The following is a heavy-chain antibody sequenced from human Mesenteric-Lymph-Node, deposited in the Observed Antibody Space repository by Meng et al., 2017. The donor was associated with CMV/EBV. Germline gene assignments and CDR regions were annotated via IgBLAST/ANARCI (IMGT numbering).Heavy chain of an antibody. J-gene: IGHJ3*02. CDR2: IKRDGSEK. CDR3: ARAGRGYSSDAFDI. V-gene: IGHV3-7*01. Sequence: GESLKISCAASGFTFSSYWLTWVRQAPGKGLEWVANIKRDGSEKYYVDSVKGRFTISRDNAKNSLYLQMNSLRAEDTAVYYCARAGRGYSSDAFDIWGQGTMVTVSS. D-gene: IGHD5-18*01. CDR1: GFTFSSYW.